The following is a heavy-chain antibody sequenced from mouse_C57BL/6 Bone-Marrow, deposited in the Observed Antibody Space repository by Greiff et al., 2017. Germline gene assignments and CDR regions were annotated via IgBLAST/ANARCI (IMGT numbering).Heavy chain of an antibody. CDR1: GYTFTSYW. CDR2: IDPSDSYT. Sequence: QVQLQQPGAELVMPGASVKLSCKASGYTFTSYWMHWVKQRPGQGLEWIGEIDPSDSYTNYHQKFKGKSTLTVDKSSSTAYMQLSSLTSEDSAVYYCAPYYGSSYWYFDVWGTGTTVTVSS. V-gene: IGHV1-69*01. D-gene: IGHD1-1*01. CDR3: APYYGSSYWYFDV. J-gene: IGHJ1*03.